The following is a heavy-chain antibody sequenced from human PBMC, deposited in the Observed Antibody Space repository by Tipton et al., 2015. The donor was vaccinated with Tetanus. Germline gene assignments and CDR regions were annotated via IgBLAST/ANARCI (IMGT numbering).Heavy chain of an antibody. Sequence: LSLTCTVSGGSISSSSYYWGWIRQPPGKGLEWIGNIFYIGSAYYNPSLKSRVTISVDTSKNQFSLKLSSVTAADTALYYCARRVTMPSAPSRYFDYWGQGTLVTVSS. CDR1: GGSISSSSYY. D-gene: IGHD4/OR15-4a*01. V-gene: IGHV4-39*01. CDR3: ARRVTMPSAPSRYFDY. J-gene: IGHJ4*02. CDR2: IFYIGSA.